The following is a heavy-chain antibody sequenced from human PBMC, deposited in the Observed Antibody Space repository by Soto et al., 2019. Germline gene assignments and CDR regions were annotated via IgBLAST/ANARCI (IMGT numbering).Heavy chain of an antibody. CDR1: GFTFSNAW. D-gene: IGHD3-9*01. CDR2: IKSKTDGGTT. V-gene: IGHV3-15*07. CDR3: TTARYDILTGYYRMDAFDI. J-gene: IGHJ3*02. Sequence: EVQLVESGGGLVKPGGSLRLSCAASGFTFSNAWMNWVRQAPGKGLEWVGRIKSKTDGGTTVYAAPVKGRFTISRDDSKNTLYLQMNSLKTEDTAVYYCTTARYDILTGYYRMDAFDIWGQGTMVTVSS.